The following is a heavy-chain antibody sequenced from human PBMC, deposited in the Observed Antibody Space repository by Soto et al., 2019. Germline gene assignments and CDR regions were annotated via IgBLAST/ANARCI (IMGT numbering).Heavy chain of an antibody. V-gene: IGHV3-30*18. CDR1: GFTFSSYG. CDR2: ISYDGSNK. D-gene: IGHD5-12*01. J-gene: IGHJ4*02. CDR3: AKVSVGYSGYDRTFDY. Sequence: GGSLRLSCAASGFTFSSYGMHWVRQAPGKGLEWVAVISYDGSNKYYADSVKGRFTISRDNSKNTLYLQMNSLRAEDTAVYYCAKVSVGYSGYDRTFDYWGQGTLVTVSS.